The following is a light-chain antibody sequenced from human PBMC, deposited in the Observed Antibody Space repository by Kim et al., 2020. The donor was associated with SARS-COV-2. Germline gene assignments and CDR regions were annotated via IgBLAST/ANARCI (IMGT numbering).Light chain of an antibody. Sequence: LSPAERATLSCRASQSVSSSYLAWYQQKPGQAPRLLIYGASSRATGIPDRFSGSGSGTDFTLTISRLEPEDFAVYYCQQYGGSPHTFGQGTKLEI. V-gene: IGKV3-20*01. CDR3: QQYGGSPHT. CDR2: GAS. J-gene: IGKJ2*01. CDR1: QSVSSSY.